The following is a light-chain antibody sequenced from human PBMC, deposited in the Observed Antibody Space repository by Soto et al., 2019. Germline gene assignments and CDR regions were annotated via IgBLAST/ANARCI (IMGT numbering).Light chain of an antibody. J-gene: IGKJ2*01. V-gene: IGKV3-11*01. CDR2: DAS. CDR3: QQRSNWPYT. Sequence: EIVLTQSPATLSLSPGERATLSCRASQSVSSYLAWYQQKPGQAPRLLIYDASNRATGIPVRFSGSGSGTDFTLTIISLEPEDLAVYSCQQRSNWPYTFGQGTKLEIK. CDR1: QSVSSY.